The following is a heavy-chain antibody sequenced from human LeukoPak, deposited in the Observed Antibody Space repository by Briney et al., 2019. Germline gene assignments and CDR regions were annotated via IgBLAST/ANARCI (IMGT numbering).Heavy chain of an antibody. CDR1: GYTFTSYY. D-gene: IGHD3-22*01. CDR2: INPNSGGT. Sequence: ASVKVSCKASGYTFTSYYMHWVRQAPGQGLEWMGWINPNSGGTNYAQKFQGRVTMTRDTSISTAYMELSRLRSDDTAVYYCARGRGYYDSSGPHFDYWGQGTLVTVSS. J-gene: IGHJ4*02. V-gene: IGHV1-2*02. CDR3: ARGRGYYDSSGPHFDY.